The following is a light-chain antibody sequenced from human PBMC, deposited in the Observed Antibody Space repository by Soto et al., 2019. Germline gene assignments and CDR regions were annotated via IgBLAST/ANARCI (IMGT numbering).Light chain of an antibody. CDR3: QQRSDWPWT. V-gene: IGKV3-11*01. J-gene: IGKJ1*01. Sequence: EIVLPQSPATLSLSPGERATLSCRASQSVSSYLAWYQQKPGQAPRLLIYDASNRATGIPARFSGSGSGTDFTLTISSLEPEDFAVYYCQQRSDWPWTVGQGTKVDIK. CDR1: QSVSSY. CDR2: DAS.